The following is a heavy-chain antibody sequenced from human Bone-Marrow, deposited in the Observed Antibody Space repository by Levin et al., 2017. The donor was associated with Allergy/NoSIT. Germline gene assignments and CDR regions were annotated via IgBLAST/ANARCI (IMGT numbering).Heavy chain of an antibody. CDR3: ARGRYYALDV. V-gene: IGHV3-43*01. J-gene: IGHJ6*02. CDR2: ISWDGRVA. Sequence: GGSLRLSCAASGFTFEDYTMHWVRQAPGKGLEWVSLISWDGRVAYYADSVKGRFTISRDNSKSSLFLQMNSLRVEDTAVYYCARGRYYALDVWGQGTTVTVS. CDR1: GFTFEDYT.